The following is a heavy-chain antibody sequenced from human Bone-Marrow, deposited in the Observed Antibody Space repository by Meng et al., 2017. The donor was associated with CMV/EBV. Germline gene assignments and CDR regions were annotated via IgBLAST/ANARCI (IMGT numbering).Heavy chain of an antibody. CDR1: GFTFSSYG. J-gene: IGHJ4*02. Sequence: GESLKISCAASGFTFSSYGMHWVRQAPGKGLEWVAFIRYDGSNKYYADSVKGRFTISRDNSKNTLYLQMNSLRAEDTAVYYCALTSSVDTDFDYWGQGTLVTFSS. V-gene: IGHV3-30*02. D-gene: IGHD5-18*01. CDR3: ALTSSVDTDFDY. CDR2: IRYDGSNK.